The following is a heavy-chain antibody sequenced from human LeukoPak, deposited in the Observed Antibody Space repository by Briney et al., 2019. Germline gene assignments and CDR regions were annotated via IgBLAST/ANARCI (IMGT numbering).Heavy chain of an antibody. CDR2: ICAYIGNT. V-gene: IGHV1-18*01. CDR1: GYTLTSYG. J-gene: IGHJ6*02. D-gene: IGHD6-19*01. Sequence: SVSVSCAASGYTLTSYGISWVRQAPGRGLEWVGWICAYIGNTNYAQTLQGRVTMTTDTSTSTDYMELRSLRSGDTAVYYCARLYSSGFYYYYGMDVWGQGTTVTVSS. CDR3: ARLYSSGFYYYYGMDV.